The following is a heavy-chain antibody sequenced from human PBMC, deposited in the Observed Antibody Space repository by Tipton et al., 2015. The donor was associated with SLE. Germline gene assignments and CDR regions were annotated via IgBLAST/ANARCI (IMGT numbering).Heavy chain of an antibody. J-gene: IGHJ5*02. CDR1: GGSISSYY. V-gene: IGHV4-59*01. D-gene: IGHD1-26*01. CDR3: ARGSGEGDWFDP. Sequence: TLSLTCTVSGGSISSYYWSWIRQPPGKGLEWIGFIYYSGSTNYNPSLKSRVTISVDTSKSQFSLKLSSVTAADTAAYYCARGSGEGDWFDPWGQGTLVTVSS. CDR2: IYYSGST.